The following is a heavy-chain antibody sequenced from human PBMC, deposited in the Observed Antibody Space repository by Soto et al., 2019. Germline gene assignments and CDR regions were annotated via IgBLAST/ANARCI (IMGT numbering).Heavy chain of an antibody. D-gene: IGHD2-15*01. Sequence: QVPLQESGPRLVRPSGTLSLTCTVSSGSITTANWWSWVRQPPGRGLEWIREIYNSGSTNYNLSLKSRVTLSVDKTKNQFSPGLSSVTAADTAMYYRARRGGGVVLAATAPFDYWGQGTRVTVSS. CDR3: ARRGGGVVLAATAPFDY. J-gene: IGHJ4*02. V-gene: IGHV4-4*02. CDR2: IYNSGST. CDR1: SGSITTANW.